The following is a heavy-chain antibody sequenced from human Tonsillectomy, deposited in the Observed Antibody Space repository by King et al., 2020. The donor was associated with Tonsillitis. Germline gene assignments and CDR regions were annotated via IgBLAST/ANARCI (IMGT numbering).Heavy chain of an antibody. CDR2: INHSGST. Sequence: VQLQQWGAGLLKPSETLSLTCAVYGGSFSGYYWSWIRQPPGKGLEWIGEINHSGSTNYNPSLKSRVTISVDTSKKQFSLKLSSVTAADTAVYYCARVGVIMVRGVIIPNWFDPWGQGTLVTVSS. V-gene: IGHV4-34*01. CDR3: ARVGVIMVRGVIIPNWFDP. J-gene: IGHJ5*02. D-gene: IGHD3-10*01. CDR1: GGSFSGYY.